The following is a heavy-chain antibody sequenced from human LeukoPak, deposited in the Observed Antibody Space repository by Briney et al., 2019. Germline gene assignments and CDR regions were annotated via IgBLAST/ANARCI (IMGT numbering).Heavy chain of an antibody. D-gene: IGHD2-2*01. V-gene: IGHV1-18*01. CDR3: ARVGPRYCSSTSCPSEDWFDP. CDR1: GYTFTSYY. Sequence: SVTVSCKASGYTFTSYYIKWVRQAPGQGIGWMGWILTFIGNTKYGQKLQGRVTMTTDTSTSTAYMELRSQRSDDTAVYYCARVGPRYCSSTSCPSEDWFDPWGQGTLVTVSS. J-gene: IGHJ5*02. CDR2: ILTFIGNT.